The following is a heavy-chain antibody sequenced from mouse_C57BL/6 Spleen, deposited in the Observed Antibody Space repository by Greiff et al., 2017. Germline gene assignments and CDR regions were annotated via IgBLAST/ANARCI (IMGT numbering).Heavy chain of an antibody. J-gene: IGHJ4*01. V-gene: IGHV1-15*01. CDR1: GYTFNDYE. D-gene: IGHD1-1*01. CDR3: TRCYYGRSYYAMDY. CDR2: IDPETGGT. Sequence: QVQLQQSGAELVRPGASVTLSCKASGYTFNDYEMHWVKQTPVHGLEWIGAIDPETGGTAYNQKFKGKAILTADKSSSTAYMELRSLTSEDSAVYYCTRCYYGRSYYAMDYWGQGTSVTVSS.